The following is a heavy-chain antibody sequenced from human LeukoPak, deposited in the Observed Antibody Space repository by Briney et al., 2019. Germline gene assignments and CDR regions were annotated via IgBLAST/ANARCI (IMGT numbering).Heavy chain of an antibody. CDR2: VNPNSGGT. D-gene: IGHD3-10*01. V-gene: IGHV1-2*02. CDR1: GYTFTGYY. J-gene: IGHJ5*02. CDR3: AMVRGVINWLDP. Sequence: ASVKVSCKASGYTFTGYYMHWVRQAPGQGLEWMGWVNPNSGGTNYAQKFQGRVTMTRDTSISTAYMELSRLRSDDTAVYYCAMVRGVINWLDPWGQGTLVTVSS.